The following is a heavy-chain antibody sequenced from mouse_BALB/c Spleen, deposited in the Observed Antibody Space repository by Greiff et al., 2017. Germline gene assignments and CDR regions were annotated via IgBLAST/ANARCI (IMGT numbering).Heavy chain of an antibody. J-gene: IGHJ4*01. Sequence: EVHLVESGGGLVQPGGSRKLSCAASGFTFSSFGMHWVRQAPEKGLEWVAYISSGSSTIYYADTVKGRFTISRDNPKNTLFLQMTSLRSEDTAMYYCARSYGTPYAMDYWGQGTSVTVSS. D-gene: IGHD1-1*01. CDR1: GFTFSSFG. V-gene: IGHV5-17*02. CDR3: ARSYGTPYAMDY. CDR2: ISSGSSTI.